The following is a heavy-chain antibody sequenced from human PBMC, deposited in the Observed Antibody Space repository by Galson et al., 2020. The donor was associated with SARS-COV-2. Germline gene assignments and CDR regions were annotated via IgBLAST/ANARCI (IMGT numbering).Heavy chain of an antibody. V-gene: IGHV3-7*01. CDR2: IKQDGSEK. J-gene: IGHJ2*01. Sequence: GESLKISCAASGFTFSSYWMSCVRQAPGKGLEWVANIKQDGSEKYYVDSGKGRFTISRDNAKNSLSLQMNSLRAEDTAVYFCTRGRGNSGTWYFELGGRGTLVTVSS. CDR1: GFTFSSYW. CDR3: TRGRGNSGTWYFEL. D-gene: IGHD3-10*01.